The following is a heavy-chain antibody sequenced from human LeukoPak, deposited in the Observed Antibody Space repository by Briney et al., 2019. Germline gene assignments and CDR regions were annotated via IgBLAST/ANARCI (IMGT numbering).Heavy chain of an antibody. D-gene: IGHD3-9*01. CDR3: ARADCSASTCYLRRSWFDP. CDR2: ISPKSDFI. CDR1: GFSINSYD. J-gene: IGHJ5*02. V-gene: IGHV3-21*01. Sequence: GGSLRLSCTASGFSINSYDMNWVRQAPGKGLEWVSSISPKSDFIYYSDSVRGRFTISRDNADNSLYLQMNSLRAEDRAVYYCARADCSASTCYLRRSWFDPWGQGTLVTVSS.